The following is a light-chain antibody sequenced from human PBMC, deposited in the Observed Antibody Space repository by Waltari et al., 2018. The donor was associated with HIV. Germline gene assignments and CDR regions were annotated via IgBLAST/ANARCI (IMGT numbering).Light chain of an antibody. J-gene: IGKJ1*01. V-gene: IGKV1-16*02. CDR2: AAS. CDR3: NKYFTHPRT. Sequence: DIQITQSPSSLSASVGDRVTITCRVSQGISTYLDWFQQKPGEAPKSLIDAASTLQSCVPAKFSGSLAGTDFSLTTTCLQPDELATSVSNKYFTHPRTFGQGTKVEFK. CDR1: QGISTY.